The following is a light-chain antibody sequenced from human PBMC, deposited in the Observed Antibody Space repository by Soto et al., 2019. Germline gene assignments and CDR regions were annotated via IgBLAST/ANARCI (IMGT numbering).Light chain of an antibody. J-gene: IGLJ2*01. Sequence: QSALTQPASLSGSPGQSITISCTGTSSDVGDYNYVSWYQQHPGKAPKVMIYDVSNRPSGVSDRFSGSKFGNTASLTISGRQAEDEAEDYCSSYTSTSTLVAFGGGTKLTVL. CDR2: DVS. V-gene: IGLV2-14*01. CDR1: SSDVGDYNY. CDR3: SSYTSTSTLVA.